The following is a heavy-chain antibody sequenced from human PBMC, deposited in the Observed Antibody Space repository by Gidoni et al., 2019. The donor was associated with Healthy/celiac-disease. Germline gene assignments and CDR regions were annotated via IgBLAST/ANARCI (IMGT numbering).Heavy chain of an antibody. CDR2: ISGSGGST. V-gene: IGHV3-23*01. J-gene: IGHJ4*02. Sequence: EVQLLESGGGLVQPGGSLRLSCAASGFTFSSYAMSWVRQAPGKGLEWVSAISGSGGSTYYADSVKGRFTISRDNSKNTLYLQMNSLRAEDTAVYYCAKDAGGDYDFWSGYKNWGQGTLVTVSS. CDR1: GFTFSSYA. CDR3: AKDAGGDYDFWSGYKN. D-gene: IGHD3-3*01.